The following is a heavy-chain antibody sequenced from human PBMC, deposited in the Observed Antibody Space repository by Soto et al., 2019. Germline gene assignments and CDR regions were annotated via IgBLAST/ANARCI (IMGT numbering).Heavy chain of an antibody. CDR3: ASTAQIDAGDKYYYDF. CDR1: GGTFSTFG. CDR2: IIPFFGTA. D-gene: IGHD3-16*01. V-gene: IGHV1-69*01. J-gene: IGHJ4*02. Sequence: QVQLVQSGAEVKKTGSSVKVSCKTSGGTFSTFGISWVRQAPGQGLEWMGGIIPFFGTAEYSQKFEHRITITADESTNTVYMDLRSLTSDDTAIYYCASTAQIDAGDKYYYDFWGQGALVTVSS.